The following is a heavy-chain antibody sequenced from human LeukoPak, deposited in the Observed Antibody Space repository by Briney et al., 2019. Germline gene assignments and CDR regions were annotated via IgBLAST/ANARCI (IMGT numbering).Heavy chain of an antibody. J-gene: IGHJ4*02. Sequence: GGSLTLSCAASGFTFSNYWMSWVRQAPGKGLEWVANIKQDASEKYYVDSMRGRFTISRDNAENSLYLQMNSLRAEDTALYYCAKGIYNDSSGYLDYWGQGTLVTVSS. CDR1: GFTFSNYW. CDR2: IKQDASEK. V-gene: IGHV3-7*03. CDR3: AKGIYNDSSGYLDY. D-gene: IGHD3-22*01.